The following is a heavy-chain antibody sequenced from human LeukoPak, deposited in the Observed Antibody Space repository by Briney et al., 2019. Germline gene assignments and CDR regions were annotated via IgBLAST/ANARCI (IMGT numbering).Heavy chain of an antibody. V-gene: IGHV4-31*03. D-gene: IGHD6-13*01. CDR1: GGSISSGGYY. Sequence: SETLSLTCTVSGGSISSGGYYWSWIRQHPGKGLEWIGYIYYSGSTYYNPSLKSRVTISVDTSKNQFSLKLSSVTAADTAVYYCARGGQQQLDFDYWGQGTLVTVSS. CDR3: ARGGQQQLDFDY. J-gene: IGHJ4*02. CDR2: IYYSGST.